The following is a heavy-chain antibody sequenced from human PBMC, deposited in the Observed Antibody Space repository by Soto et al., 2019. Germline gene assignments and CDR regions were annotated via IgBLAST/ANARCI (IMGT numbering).Heavy chain of an antibody. CDR2: MYPNNGQT. CDR1: GDTLSNFD. Sequence: QVQLVQSGAEVKRPGASVKVSCKASGDTLSNFDLNWVRQATGQGLEWMGWMYPNNGQTAYARTFQGRVTMTWNTSISTAYMELSSLTSEDTAVYYCATMPRGLIHWFDLWGQGTLVTVSS. D-gene: IGHD2-15*01. CDR3: ATMPRGLIHWFDL. J-gene: IGHJ5*02. V-gene: IGHV1-8*01.